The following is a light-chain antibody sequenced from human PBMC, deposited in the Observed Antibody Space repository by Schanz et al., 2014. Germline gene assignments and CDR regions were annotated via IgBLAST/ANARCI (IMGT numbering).Light chain of an antibody. CDR1: SSDVGGYNF. V-gene: IGLV2-23*02. J-gene: IGLJ3*02. CDR2: DVS. Sequence: QSALTQPASVSGSPGQSITISCTGTSSDVGGYNFVSWYQQHPGKAPKVIIYDVSNRPSGVSNRFSGSKSDVTASLTISGLQAEDEADYYCCSYAGSSSWVFGGGTKLTVL. CDR3: CSYAGSSSWV.